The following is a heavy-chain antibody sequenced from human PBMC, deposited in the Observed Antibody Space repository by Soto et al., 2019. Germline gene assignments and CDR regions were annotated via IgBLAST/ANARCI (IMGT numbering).Heavy chain of an antibody. CDR2: IMPTLGSA. V-gene: IGHV1-69*10. CDR3: ASERSAQYFDY. Sequence: SVKVSCKASGGTFSSHGIAWVRQVPGQGLEWMGGIMPTLGSATYAPKFQGRVTISADRSTSTAYMELSSLRSEDTAVYFCASERSAQYFDYWGQGTLVTVSS. D-gene: IGHD1-26*01. J-gene: IGHJ4*02. CDR1: GGTFSSHG.